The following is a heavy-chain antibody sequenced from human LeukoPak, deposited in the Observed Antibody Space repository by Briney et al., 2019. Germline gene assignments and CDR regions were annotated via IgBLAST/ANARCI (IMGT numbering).Heavy chain of an antibody. J-gene: IGHJ4*02. CDR1: GGTFSSYA. V-gene: IGHV1-69*05. CDR3: ARGEDEEQQLSPFDY. D-gene: IGHD6-13*01. Sequence: SVKVSCKASGGTFSSYAISWVRQAPGQGLEWMGGIIPIFGTANYAQKFQGRVTITTDESTSTAYMELSSLRSEDTAVYYCARGEDEEQQLSPFDYWGQGTLVTVSS. CDR2: IIPIFGTA.